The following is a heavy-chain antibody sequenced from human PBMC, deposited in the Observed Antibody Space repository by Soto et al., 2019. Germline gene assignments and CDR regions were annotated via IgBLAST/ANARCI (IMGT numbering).Heavy chain of an antibody. V-gene: IGHV3-23*01. CDR1: GFTFSSYA. Sequence: GGSLRLSCAASGFTFSSYAMSWVRQAPGKGLEWVSAISGSGGSTYYADSVKGRFTISRDNSKNTLYLQMNSLRAEDTAVYYCAKDHTFGGVMDALNWFDPWGQGTLVTVSS. J-gene: IGHJ5*02. CDR2: ISGSGGST. D-gene: IGHD3-16*01. CDR3: AKDHTFGGVMDALNWFDP.